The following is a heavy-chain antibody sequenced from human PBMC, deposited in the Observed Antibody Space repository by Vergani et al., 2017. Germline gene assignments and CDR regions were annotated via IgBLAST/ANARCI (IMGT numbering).Heavy chain of an antibody. V-gene: IGHV3-7*03. D-gene: IGHD2-2*01. Sequence: VQLVESGGGVVQPGRSLRLSCAASGFTFRSYWMSWVRQAPGRGLEWVANIKQDGSEKYYVDSGKGRVTISRDNAKNSLYLQMDSLRAEDTAVYYCARRGRVWYCSSTSCYDAFDIWGQGTMVTVSS. CDR1: GFTFRSYW. J-gene: IGHJ3*02. CDR3: ARRGRVWYCSSTSCYDAFDI. CDR2: IKQDGSEK.